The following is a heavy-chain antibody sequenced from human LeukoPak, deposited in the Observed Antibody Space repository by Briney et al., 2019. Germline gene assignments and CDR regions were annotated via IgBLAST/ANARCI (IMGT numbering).Heavy chain of an antibody. CDR3: ARDDGDNDAFDI. D-gene: IGHD4-17*01. Sequence: SETLSLTCTVSGGSISSYYWSWIRQPPGKGLEWIGYIYYSGATNYNPSLNSRVTISVGTSKNQFSLKLSSVTAADTAVYYCARDDGDNDAFDIWGQGTMVTVSS. V-gene: IGHV4-59*01. CDR2: IYYSGAT. J-gene: IGHJ3*02. CDR1: GGSISSYY.